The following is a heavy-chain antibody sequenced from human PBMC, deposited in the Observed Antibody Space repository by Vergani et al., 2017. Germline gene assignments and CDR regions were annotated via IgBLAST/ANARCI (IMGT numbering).Heavy chain of an antibody. J-gene: IGHJ4*02. CDR3: ARDRGRWLQFCY. D-gene: IGHD5-24*01. CDR1: GYPFTAYY. CDR2: INPNTGDT. Sequence: QVQLVQSGAEVKKPGASVKVSCKTSGYPFTAYYIHWVRQAPGQGLEWMGWINPNTGDTNSAQRFQGRVTVTRDTSISTAFMDLSRLTSDDTAVYYCARDRGRWLQFCYWGQGTLVTVSS. V-gene: IGHV1-2*02.